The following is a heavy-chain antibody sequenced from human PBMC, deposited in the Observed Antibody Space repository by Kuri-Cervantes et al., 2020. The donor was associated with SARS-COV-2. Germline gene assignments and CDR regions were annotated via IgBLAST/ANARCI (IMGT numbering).Heavy chain of an antibody. J-gene: IGHJ4*02. V-gene: IGHV4-59*01. CDR2: MHYSGTT. D-gene: IGHD3-22*01. Sequence: GSLRLSCTVSGGSISSYYWSWIRQPPGKGLGWMGYMHYSGTTTYSPSLNSRLTISVDTPKNQFSLKVTSVTAADTAVYYCARGSYDSSGYYFEDYWGQGTLVTVSS. CDR3: ARGSYDSSGYYFEDY. CDR1: GGSISSYY.